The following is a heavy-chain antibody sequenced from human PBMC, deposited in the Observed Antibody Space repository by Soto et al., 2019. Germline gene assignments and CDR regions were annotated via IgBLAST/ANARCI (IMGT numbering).Heavy chain of an antibody. CDR2: IWYDGTTK. D-gene: IGHD3-10*01. Sequence: RLSCVASGFILSNYGMHWVRQAPGKGLEWVALIWYDGTTKYSADSVKGRFSISRDNSKSTLYLQVNSLRAEDTAVYYCAREVGSSGSSRWFDTWGQGTLVPSPQ. J-gene: IGHJ5*02. V-gene: IGHV3-33*01. CDR3: AREVGSSGSSRWFDT. CDR1: GFILSNYG.